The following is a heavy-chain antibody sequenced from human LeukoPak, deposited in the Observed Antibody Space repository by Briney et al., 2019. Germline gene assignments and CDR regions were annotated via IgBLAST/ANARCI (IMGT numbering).Heavy chain of an antibody. D-gene: IGHD2-2*01. Sequence: SETLSLTCTVSGGSISSYYWSWIRQPPGKGLERIGYIYYSGSTNYNPSLKSRVTISVDTSKNQFSLKVSSVTAADTAVYYCARAGGQLRVDYWGQGTLVTVSS. V-gene: IGHV4-59*01. CDR3: ARAGGQLRVDY. CDR2: IYYSGST. CDR1: GGSISSYY. J-gene: IGHJ4*02.